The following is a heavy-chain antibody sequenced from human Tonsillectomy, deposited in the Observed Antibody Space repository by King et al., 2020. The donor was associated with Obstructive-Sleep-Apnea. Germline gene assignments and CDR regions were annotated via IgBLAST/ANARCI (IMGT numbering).Heavy chain of an antibody. D-gene: IGHD2-2*03. CDR2: IGSSGTTI. CDR1: GFTFSSYN. J-gene: IGHJ4*02. CDR3: ARGWTLLDKAAKFAF. V-gene: IGHV3-48*04. Sequence: VQLVDSGGALVQPGGSLRLSCAASGFTFSSYNMHWVRQAPGKGLEWVSYIGSSGTTIYYADSVKGRFTISRDNAKNSLYLQMNSLRAEDTAVYYCARGWTLLDKAAKFAFWGQGTLVTVSS.